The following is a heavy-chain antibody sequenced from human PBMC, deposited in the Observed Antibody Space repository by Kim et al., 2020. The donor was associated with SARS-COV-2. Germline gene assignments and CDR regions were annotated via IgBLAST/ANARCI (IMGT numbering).Heavy chain of an antibody. J-gene: IGHJ4*02. CDR1: GFTVSSNY. V-gene: IGHV3-53*01. Sequence: GGSLRLSCAASGFTVSSNYMSWVRQAPGKGLEWVSVIYSGGSTYYADSVKGRFTISRDNSKNTLYLQMNSLRAEDTAVYYCARSGNYGALRFDYWGQGTLVTVSS. CDR3: ARSGNYGALRFDY. CDR2: IYSGGST. D-gene: IGHD4-17*01.